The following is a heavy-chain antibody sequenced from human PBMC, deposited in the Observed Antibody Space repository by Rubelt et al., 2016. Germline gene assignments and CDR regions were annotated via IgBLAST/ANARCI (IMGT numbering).Heavy chain of an antibody. J-gene: IGHJ6*03. Sequence: QMQLQRWGAGLLKPSEALSLTCVVYGGSFSGYYWSWIRQPPGRGLEWIGEINHGGSPNYNPSLKSRVTISVDASQNQFSLMLSSVTAADTAVYYCARGHPSRRHMDVWGKGTTVTVSS. CDR2: INHGGSP. CDR1: GGSFSGYY. CDR3: ARGHPSRRHMDV. V-gene: IGHV4-34*01.